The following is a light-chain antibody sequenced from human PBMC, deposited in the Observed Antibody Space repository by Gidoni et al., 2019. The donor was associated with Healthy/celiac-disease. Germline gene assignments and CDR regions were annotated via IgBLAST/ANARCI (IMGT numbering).Light chain of an antibody. Sequence: EIVLTQSPGTLSLSPGERATLSCRASQSVSSSYLDWYQQTPGQAPRLLIYGASSRATGIPDRFSGSGSGTDFTLTISRLEPEDFAVYYCQQYGSSPPTITFGQGTRLEIK. V-gene: IGKV3-20*01. CDR1: QSVSSSY. CDR3: QQYGSSPPTIT. CDR2: GAS. J-gene: IGKJ5*01.